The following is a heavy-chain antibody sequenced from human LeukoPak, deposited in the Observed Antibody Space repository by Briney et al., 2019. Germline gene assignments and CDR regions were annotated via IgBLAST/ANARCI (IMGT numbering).Heavy chain of an antibody. V-gene: IGHV1-2*02. CDR1: GYTFTAYF. J-gene: IGHJ4*02. D-gene: IGHD3-10*01. Sequence: ASVKVSCKASGYTFTAYFMHWVRQAPGQGPEGMGWINPNSGGTNYAQKYQGRVTVTRDTSLSTAYMELSRLGSDDTAVYYCARNYLSGRNQIDYWGQGTLVTVSS. CDR3: ARNYLSGRNQIDY. CDR2: INPNSGGT.